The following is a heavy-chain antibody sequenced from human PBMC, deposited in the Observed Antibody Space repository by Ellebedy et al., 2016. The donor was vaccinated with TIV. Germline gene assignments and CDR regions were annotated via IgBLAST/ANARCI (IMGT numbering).Heavy chain of an antibody. D-gene: IGHD6-19*01. J-gene: IGHJ3*02. CDR1: GFTFSSYS. V-gene: IGHV3-23*01. Sequence: GGSLRLSCAASGFTFSSYSMNWVRQAPGKGLEWVSAISGSGGSTYYADSVKGRFTISSDNSKNTLYLQMNSLRAEDTAVYYCAKDQGQYSSGWYQDAFDIWGQGTMVTVSS. CDR3: AKDQGQYSSGWYQDAFDI. CDR2: ISGSGGST.